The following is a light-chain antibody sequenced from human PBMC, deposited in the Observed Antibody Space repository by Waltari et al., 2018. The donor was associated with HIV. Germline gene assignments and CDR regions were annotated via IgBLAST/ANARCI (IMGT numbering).Light chain of an antibody. V-gene: IGLV1-51*01. Sequence: QSVLTQPPSVSAAPGQKGTISCSGSSSNIGNNSESWYQQLPGTAPKLLIYDNNKRPSGIPDRFSGSKSGTSATLGITGLQTGDEADYYCGTWDSSLSAGVFGGGTKLTVL. J-gene: IGLJ2*01. CDR2: DNN. CDR1: SSNIGNNS. CDR3: GTWDSSLSAGV.